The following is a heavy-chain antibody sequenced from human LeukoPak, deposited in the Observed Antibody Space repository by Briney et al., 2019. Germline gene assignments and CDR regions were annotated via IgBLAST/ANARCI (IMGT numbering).Heavy chain of an antibody. CDR2: FNPNRVGT. Sequence: ASVGVSCKASGYTFTGYYIHWVRQAPGQGLEWMGWFNPNRVGTIYAQKFQGRVTMTRDTSISTAYMDLSRLRSDDTAVYYCARASGWDYLDYWGQGTLVTVSS. D-gene: IGHD6-19*01. V-gene: IGHV1-2*02. CDR1: GYTFTGYY. CDR3: ARASGWDYLDY. J-gene: IGHJ4*02.